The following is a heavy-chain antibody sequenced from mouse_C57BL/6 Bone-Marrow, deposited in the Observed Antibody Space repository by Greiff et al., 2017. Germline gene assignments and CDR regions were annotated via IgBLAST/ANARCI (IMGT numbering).Heavy chain of an antibody. J-gene: IGHJ2*01. CDR1: GYTFTSYW. CDR2: IYPSDSET. CDR3: AREDYGSSPFDD. D-gene: IGHD1-1*01. V-gene: IGHV1-61*01. Sequence: QVQLQQPGAELVRPGSSVKLSCKASGYTFTSYWMDWVKQRPGQGLEWIGNIYPSDSETHYNQKFKDKATLTVDKSSSTAYMQLSSLTSEDSAVYYCAREDYGSSPFDDWGQGTTLTVSS.